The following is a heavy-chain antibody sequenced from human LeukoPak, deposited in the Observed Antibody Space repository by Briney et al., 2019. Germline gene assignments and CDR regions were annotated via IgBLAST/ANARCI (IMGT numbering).Heavy chain of an antibody. Sequence: SETLSLTCTVSGGSISSYYWSWIRQSAGKGLEWIGRIYTSGSTNYNPSLKSRVTISVDTSKNQFSLKLSSVTAADTAVYYCARGLQTGYSSGXYYFDYWGQGTLVTVSS. J-gene: IGHJ4*02. V-gene: IGHV4-4*07. D-gene: IGHD6-19*01. CDR2: IYTSGST. CDR1: GGSISSYY. CDR3: ARGLQTGYSSGXYYFDY.